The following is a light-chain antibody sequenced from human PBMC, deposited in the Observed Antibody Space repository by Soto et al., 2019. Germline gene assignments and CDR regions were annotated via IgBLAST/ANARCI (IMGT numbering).Light chain of an antibody. Sequence: QSALTQPASVSGSPGQSITISCTGTSSDVGGYNYVSWYQQHPGKAPKLMIYDVSNRPSGVSNRFSVSKSGNTASLTISGLQAEDEADDYCSSYTSSSTLEGVVFGGGTKLTVL. CDR3: SSYTSSSTLEGVV. J-gene: IGLJ2*01. CDR1: SSDVGGYNY. V-gene: IGLV2-14*01. CDR2: DVS.